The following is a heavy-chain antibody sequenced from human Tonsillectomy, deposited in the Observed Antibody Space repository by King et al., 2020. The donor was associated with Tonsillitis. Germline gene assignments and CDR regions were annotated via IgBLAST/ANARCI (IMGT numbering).Heavy chain of an antibody. V-gene: IGHV2-26*01. CDR3: ARRSTVGAQRVLPWFAP. J-gene: IGHJ5*02. CDR2: IYSNDAR. Sequence: VTLKESGPVLVKPTETLTLTCSVSGISLSNTRLGVSWIRQPPGKALEWLAHIYSNDARSYSPSLKNRLTISKDTSKSHVVLTMTNMDPVDTATYYCARRSTVGAQRVLPWFAPWGPGTLVTVSS. CDR1: GISLSNTRLG. D-gene: IGHD4-17*01.